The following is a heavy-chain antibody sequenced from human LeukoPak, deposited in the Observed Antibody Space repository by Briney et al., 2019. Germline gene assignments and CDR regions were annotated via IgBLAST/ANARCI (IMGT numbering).Heavy chain of an antibody. CDR2: IYTSGST. D-gene: IGHD6-13*01. V-gene: IGHV4-4*07. Sequence: KPSETLSLTCTVSGGSISSYYWSWIRQPAGKGLEWIGRIYTSGSTNYNPSLKSRVTMSVDTSKNQFSLKLSSVTAADTAVYYCARDQQLVSTYRYFDYWGQGTLVTVSS. CDR3: ARDQQLVSTYRYFDY. CDR1: GGSISSYY. J-gene: IGHJ4*02.